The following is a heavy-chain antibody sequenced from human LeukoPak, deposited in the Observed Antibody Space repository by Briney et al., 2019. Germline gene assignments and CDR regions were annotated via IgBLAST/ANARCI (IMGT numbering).Heavy chain of an antibody. J-gene: IGHJ4*02. Sequence: GASVKVSCKASGYTFTSYDINWVRQATGQGLEWMGWMNPNSGNTGYAQKFQGRVTMTRNTSISTAYMELSSLRSEDTAVYYCARDQVAITMIVVVSLDYWGQGTLVTVSS. CDR2: MNPNSGNT. CDR1: GYTFTSYD. V-gene: IGHV1-8*01. D-gene: IGHD3-22*01. CDR3: ARDQVAITMIVVVSLDY.